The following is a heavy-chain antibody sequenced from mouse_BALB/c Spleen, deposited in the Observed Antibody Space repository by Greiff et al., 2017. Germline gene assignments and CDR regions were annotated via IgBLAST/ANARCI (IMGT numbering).Heavy chain of an antibody. Sequence: VKLVQSGPGLVAPSQSLSITCTVSGFSLTSYGVHWVRQPPGKGLEWLGVIWSGGSTDYNAAFISRLSISKDNSKSQVFFKMNSLQANDKAIYYGARYYGSSWGFAYWGQGTLVTVSA. J-gene: IGHJ3*01. D-gene: IGHD1-1*01. CDR3: ARYYGSSWGFAY. CDR1: GFSLTSYG. CDR2: IWSGGST. V-gene: IGHV2-2*02.